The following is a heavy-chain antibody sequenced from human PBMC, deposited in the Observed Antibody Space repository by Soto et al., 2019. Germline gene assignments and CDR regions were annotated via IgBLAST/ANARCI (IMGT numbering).Heavy chain of an antibody. CDR2: IDPSDSYT. D-gene: IGHD3-22*01. Sequence: GESLKISCKGSGYSFTSYWISWVRQMPGKGLEWMGRIDPSDSYTNYSPSFQGHVTISADKSISTAYLQWSSLKASDTAMYYCERHETTYYGRSRYYSSWDFDLWGRGTLVTVSS. CDR3: ERHETTYYGRSRYYSSWDFDL. V-gene: IGHV5-10-1*01. CDR1: GYSFTSYW. J-gene: IGHJ5*02.